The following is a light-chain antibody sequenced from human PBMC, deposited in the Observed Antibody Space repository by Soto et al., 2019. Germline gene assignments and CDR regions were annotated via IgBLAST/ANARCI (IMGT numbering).Light chain of an antibody. CDR2: GNS. V-gene: IGLV1-40*01. J-gene: IGLJ1*01. CDR1: SSNIGAGYD. CDR3: QSYDSSLSVYV. Sequence: QSALTQPPSVSGAPGQRVTISCTGSSSNIGAGYDVHWYQQLPGTAPKLLSYGNSNRPSGVPDRFSGSKSGTSASLAITGLQAEDEADYHCQSYDSSLSVYVFGTGTKVTVL.